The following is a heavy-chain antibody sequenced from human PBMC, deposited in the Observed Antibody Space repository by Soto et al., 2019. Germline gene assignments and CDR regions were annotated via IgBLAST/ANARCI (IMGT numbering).Heavy chain of an antibody. D-gene: IGHD5-18*01. CDR3: ARAFSYNYGLYFDY. J-gene: IGHJ4*02. CDR1: GGSISSYY. V-gene: IGHV4-59*08. Sequence: SETLSLTCTVSGGSISSYYWSWIRQPPGKGLELIGYFSHSGSANYNPSLRSRVSTSVDTSNKQFSLKVSSVTAADTAVYYCARAFSYNYGLYFDYWGQGTLVTVYS. CDR2: FSHSGSA.